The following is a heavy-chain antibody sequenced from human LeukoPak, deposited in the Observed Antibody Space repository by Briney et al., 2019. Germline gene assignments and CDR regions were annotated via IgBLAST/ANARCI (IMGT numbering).Heavy chain of an antibody. Sequence: GESLKISCKGYGYNFICYWIAWVRQMPGKGLEWMGIIYPGDSDTRYSPSFQGQVTISADKSFSTAYLQWSSLKASDTATYYCARLGNTYGYGNYWGQGTLVTASS. V-gene: IGHV5-51*01. J-gene: IGHJ4*02. CDR2: IYPGDSDT. D-gene: IGHD5-18*01. CDR1: GYNFICYW. CDR3: ARLGNTYGYGNY.